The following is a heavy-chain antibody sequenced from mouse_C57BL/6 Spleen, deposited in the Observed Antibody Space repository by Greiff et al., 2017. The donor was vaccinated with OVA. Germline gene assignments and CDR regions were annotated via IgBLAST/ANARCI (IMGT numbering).Heavy chain of an antibody. CDR1: GYSITSGYD. J-gene: IGHJ1*03. Sequence: DVKLQESGPGMVKPSQSLSLTCTVTGYSITSGYDWHWIRHFPGNKLEWMGYISYSGSTNYNPSLKSRISITHDTSKNHFFLKLNSVTTEDTATYYCARGYYYGSSYYWYFDVWGTGTTVTVSS. CDR2: ISYSGST. CDR3: ARGYYYGSSYYWYFDV. D-gene: IGHD1-1*01. V-gene: IGHV3-1*01.